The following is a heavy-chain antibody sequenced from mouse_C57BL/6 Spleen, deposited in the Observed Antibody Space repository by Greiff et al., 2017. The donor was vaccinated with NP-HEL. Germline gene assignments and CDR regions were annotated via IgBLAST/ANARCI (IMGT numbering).Heavy chain of an antibody. CDR2: IYPGSGST. CDR1: GYTFTSYW. Sequence: QVQLQQPGAELVKPGASVKMSCKASGYTFTSYWITWVKQRPGQGLEWIGDIYPGSGSTNYNEKFKSKATLTVDTSSSTAYMQLSSLTSEDSAVYYCARHLLWSSYYYAMDYWGQGTSVTVSS. CDR3: ARHLLWSSYYYAMDY. D-gene: IGHD2-1*01. J-gene: IGHJ4*01. V-gene: IGHV1-55*01.